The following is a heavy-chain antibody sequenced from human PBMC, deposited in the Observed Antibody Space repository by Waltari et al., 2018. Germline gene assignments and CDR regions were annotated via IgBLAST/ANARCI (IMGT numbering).Heavy chain of an antibody. D-gene: IGHD3-3*02. J-gene: IGHJ4*02. CDR1: GYSVSNYW. CDR2: IDPSDSYI. CDR3: ARHISGNRYAIDY. Sequence: EVQFVQSGAEVKKPGESLRISCQVSGYSVSNYWISWVRQMPGKGLEWMGRIDPSDSYIDYSPSFEGHVTISTDRSITTAYLQWSSLRASDSAMYYCARHISGNRYAIDYWGQGTLVTVSS. V-gene: IGHV5-10-1*03.